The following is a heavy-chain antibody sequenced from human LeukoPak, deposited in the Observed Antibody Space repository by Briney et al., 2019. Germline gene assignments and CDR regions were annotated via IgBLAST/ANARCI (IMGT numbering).Heavy chain of an antibody. CDR2: IIPIFGTA. Sequence: SVTVSCKASGGTFSSYAISWVRQAPGQGLEWMGRIIPIFGTANYAQKFQGRVTITTDESTSTAYMELSSLRSEDTSVYYCASGGNPNHFDYWGQGTLVTVSS. CDR3: ASGGNPNHFDY. D-gene: IGHD4-23*01. V-gene: IGHV1-69*05. CDR1: GGTFSSYA. J-gene: IGHJ4*02.